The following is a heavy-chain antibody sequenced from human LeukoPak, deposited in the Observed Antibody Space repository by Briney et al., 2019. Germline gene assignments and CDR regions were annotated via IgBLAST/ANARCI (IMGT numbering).Heavy chain of an antibody. Sequence: ASVKVSCKASGYTFTGYYVHWVRQAPGQGLEWMGGINPKSGDTDLPQTFQGRVTMTGDTSISTAYIELTRLGSDDTAVYYCARVVAGNWFDPWGQGTLVTVSS. D-gene: IGHD6-19*01. CDR2: INPKSGDT. CDR3: ARVVAGNWFDP. CDR1: GYTFTGYY. J-gene: IGHJ5*02. V-gene: IGHV1-2*02.